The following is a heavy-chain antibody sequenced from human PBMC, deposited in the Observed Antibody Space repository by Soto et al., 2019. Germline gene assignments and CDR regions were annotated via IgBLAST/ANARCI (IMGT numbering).Heavy chain of an antibody. CDR1: GYTFTSYD. V-gene: IGHV1-8*01. CDR3: ARGVLITIFGVASHYYYYMDV. CDR2: MNPNSGNT. D-gene: IGHD3-3*01. J-gene: IGHJ6*03. Sequence: GASVKVSCKASGYTFTSYDINWVRQATGQGLEWMGWMNPNSGNTGYAQKFLGRVTMTRNTSISTAYMELSSLRSEDTAVYYCARGVLITIFGVASHYYYYMDVWGKGTTVTVSS.